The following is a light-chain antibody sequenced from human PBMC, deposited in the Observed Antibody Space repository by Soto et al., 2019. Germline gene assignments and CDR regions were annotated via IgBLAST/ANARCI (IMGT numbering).Light chain of an antibody. CDR2: QVS. J-gene: IGLJ2*01. CDR3: SSYAGSNNQV. CDR1: SSDVGGYNF. V-gene: IGLV2-8*01. Sequence: QSALTQPASVSGSPGQSITISCTGTSSDVGGYNFVSWFQQHPGKAPKLMIYQVSNRPSGVPDRFSGSKSGNTASLTVSGLQAEDEADYYCSSYAGSNNQVFGGGTKVTVL.